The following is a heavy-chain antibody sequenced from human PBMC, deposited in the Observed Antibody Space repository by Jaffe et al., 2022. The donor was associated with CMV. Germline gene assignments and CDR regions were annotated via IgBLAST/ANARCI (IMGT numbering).Heavy chain of an antibody. J-gene: IGHJ3*02. CDR2: IYYSGST. V-gene: IGHV4-31*03. D-gene: IGHD4-17*01. CDR1: GGSISSGGYY. Sequence: QVQLQESGPGLVKPSQTLSLTCTVSGGSISSGGYYWSWIRQHPGKGLEWIGYIYYSGSTYYNPSLKSRVTISVDTSKNQFSLKLSSVTAADTAVYYCARDHFTVTPKLDAPDAFDIWGQGTMVTVSS. CDR3: ARDHFTVTPKLDAPDAFDI.